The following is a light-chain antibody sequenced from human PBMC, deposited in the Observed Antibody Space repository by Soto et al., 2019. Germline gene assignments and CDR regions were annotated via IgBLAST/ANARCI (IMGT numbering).Light chain of an antibody. V-gene: IGLV2-23*02. CDR1: SSDVGSYDL. Sequence: QSALTQPASVSGSPGQSITISCTGTSSDVGSYDLVSWYQHHPGNAPKLMIFEVTKRPSGVSDRFSGSKSGNTASLTISGLQPEDESDYYCCSFAGATIGVFGGGTKLTVL. J-gene: IGLJ3*02. CDR3: CSFAGATIGV. CDR2: EVT.